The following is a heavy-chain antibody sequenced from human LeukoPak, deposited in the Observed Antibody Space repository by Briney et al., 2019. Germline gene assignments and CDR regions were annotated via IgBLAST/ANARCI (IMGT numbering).Heavy chain of an antibody. V-gene: IGHV4-34*01. CDR1: GGSISSGGYS. J-gene: IGHJ4*02. D-gene: IGHD6-19*01. CDR2: INHSGST. CDR3: AATGIAVAQYYFDY. Sequence: SETLSLTCAVSGGSISSGGYSWSWIRQPPGKGLEWIGEINHSGSTNYNPSLKSRVTISVDTSKNQFSLKLSSVTAADTAVYYCAATGIAVAQYYFDYWGQGTLVTVSS.